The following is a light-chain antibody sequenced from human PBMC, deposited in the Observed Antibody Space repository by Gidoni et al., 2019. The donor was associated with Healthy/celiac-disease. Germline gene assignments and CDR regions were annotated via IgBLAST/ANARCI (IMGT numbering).Light chain of an antibody. CDR3: QQSYSTPGT. CDR1: QSISSY. Sequence: DIQLTQSPASLSASVGDRVTITCRASQSISSYLNWYQQKPGKAPKLLIYAASSLQSGVPPRFSGSGSGTDFILTISSLQPEDFVTYYCQQSYSTPGTFGQGTKLEIK. J-gene: IGKJ2*02. V-gene: IGKV1-39*01. CDR2: AAS.